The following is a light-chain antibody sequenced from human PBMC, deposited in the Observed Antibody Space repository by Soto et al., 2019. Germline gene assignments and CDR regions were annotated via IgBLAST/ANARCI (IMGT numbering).Light chain of an antibody. Sequence: QSALTQPPSASGSPGQSVTISCTGSNSDIGGSDYVSWYQQHPGKAPKLIFYEVTKRPPGVPARFSGSKSGNTASLSVSGLQADDEAEYYCAAWDDSLSGWVFGGGTKLTVL. CDR2: EVT. CDR1: NSDIGGSDY. CDR3: AAWDDSLSGWV. J-gene: IGLJ3*02. V-gene: IGLV2-8*01.